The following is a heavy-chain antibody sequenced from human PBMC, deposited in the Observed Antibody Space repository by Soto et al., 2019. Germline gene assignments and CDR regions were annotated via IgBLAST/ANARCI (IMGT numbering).Heavy chain of an antibody. CDR2: AYHSGNT. V-gene: IGHV4-4*02. J-gene: IGHJ4*02. CDR3: ARHGDEGIDY. Sequence: VHLQESGPGLVKPSGTLSLTCVVSGGSVSSSVWWSWVRQPPGRGLEWIGEAYHSGNTNYKPSLKGRVIISVDKSKKLFSLELNSVTAADTAVYYCARHGDEGIDYWGQGTLVTVSS. CDR1: GGSVSSSVW. D-gene: IGHD4-17*01.